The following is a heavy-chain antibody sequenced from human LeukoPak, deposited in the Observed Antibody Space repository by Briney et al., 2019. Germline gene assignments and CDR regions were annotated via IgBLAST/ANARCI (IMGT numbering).Heavy chain of an antibody. CDR1: GFTFSSHW. V-gene: IGHV3-48*01. CDR2: ISSSGSTI. CDR3: AELGITMIGGV. Sequence: GGSLRLSCAASGFTFSSHWMHWVRQAPGKGLEWVSYISSSGSTIYYADSVKGRFTISRDNSKNTLYLQMNSLRAEDTAVYYCAELGITMIGGVWGKGTTVTISS. J-gene: IGHJ6*04. D-gene: IGHD3-10*02.